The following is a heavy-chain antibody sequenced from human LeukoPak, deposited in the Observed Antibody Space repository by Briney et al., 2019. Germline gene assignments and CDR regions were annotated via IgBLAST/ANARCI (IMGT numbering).Heavy chain of an antibody. D-gene: IGHD6-19*01. Sequence: GASVKVSCKASGYTFTSYYMHWVRQAPGQGLEWMAIINPSGGGTSYAQEFQGRDTMTRDTSTSTVYMELSSLRSEDTAVYYCARESVSSSVFFDYWGQGTLVTVSS. CDR2: INPSGGGT. CDR1: GYTFTSYY. CDR3: ARESVSSSVFFDY. J-gene: IGHJ4*02. V-gene: IGHV1-46*01.